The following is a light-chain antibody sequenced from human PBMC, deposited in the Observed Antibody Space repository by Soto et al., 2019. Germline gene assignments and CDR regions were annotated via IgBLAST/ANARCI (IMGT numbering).Light chain of an antibody. CDR3: SSYTSSSTLVV. CDR2: DVS. CDR1: SSDVVGYNY. J-gene: IGLJ2*01. Sequence: QSALTQPASVSGSPGQSITISCTGTSSDVVGYNYVSWYQQHPGKAPKLMIYDVSNRPSGVSNRFSGSKSGNTASLAISGLQAGDEADYYCSSYTSSSTLVVFGGGTKLTVL. V-gene: IGLV2-14*01.